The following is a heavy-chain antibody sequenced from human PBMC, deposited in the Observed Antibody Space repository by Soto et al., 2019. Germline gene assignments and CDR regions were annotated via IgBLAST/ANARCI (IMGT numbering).Heavy chain of an antibody. CDR3: AREPEHYNYGMDV. V-gene: IGHV5-51*01. CDR1: GYSFTSYL. J-gene: IGHJ6*02. Sequence: GESLKISCKGSGYSFTSYLIGWVRQMPGKGLEWMGIIYPGDSDTRYSPSFQGQVTISADKSISTAYLQWSSLKASDTAMYYCAREPEHYNYGMDVWGQGTTVTVSS. CDR2: IYPGDSDT.